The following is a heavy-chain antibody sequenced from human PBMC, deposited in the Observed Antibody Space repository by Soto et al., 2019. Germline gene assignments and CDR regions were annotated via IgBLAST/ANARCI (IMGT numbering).Heavy chain of an antibody. V-gene: IGHV3-7*01. Sequence: PGGSLRLSCVASGFTFSKNWMSWVRQAPGKGLEWVANVKEDGSQKYYVASVKGRFTISRDNAKNSLYLQMDRLRVEDTAVYYSATYRYSSGLDPWGQVTLVTVSP. CDR3: ATYRYSSGLDP. J-gene: IGHJ5*02. CDR1: GFTFSKNW. CDR2: VKEDGSQK. D-gene: IGHD6-19*01.